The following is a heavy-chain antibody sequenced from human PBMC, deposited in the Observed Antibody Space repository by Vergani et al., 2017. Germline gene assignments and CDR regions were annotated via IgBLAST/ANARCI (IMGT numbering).Heavy chain of an antibody. CDR3: ARKALDY. V-gene: IGHV3-7*01. Sequence: EVLLVESGGDLVQPGGSLRLSCEASGFTFSSYWMSWVRQAPGKGLEWVANIKQDGSEKYYVDSVKGRFTISRDNAKNSLYLQMNSLRAEDTAVYYCARKALDYWGQGTLVTVSS. J-gene: IGHJ4*02. CDR1: GFTFSSYW. CDR2: IKQDGSEK.